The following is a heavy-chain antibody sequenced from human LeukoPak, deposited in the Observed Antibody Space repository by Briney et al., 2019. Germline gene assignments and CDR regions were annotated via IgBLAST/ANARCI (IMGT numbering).Heavy chain of an antibody. CDR2: INPSGGST. CDR3: ARDGGQENDDILTGFSYYYSMDV. D-gene: IGHD3-9*01. Sequence: ASVKVSCKASGYTFTSYYIHWVRQAPGQGLEWMGLINPSGGSTKFAQKFQGRLTMTRDMSTSTVYMELSSLRSEDMAVYYCARDGGQENDDILTGFSYYYSMDVWGKGTTATVSS. CDR1: GYTFTSYY. J-gene: IGHJ6*03. V-gene: IGHV1-46*01.